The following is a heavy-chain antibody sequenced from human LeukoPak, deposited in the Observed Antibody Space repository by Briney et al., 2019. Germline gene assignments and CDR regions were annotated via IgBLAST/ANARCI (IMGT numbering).Heavy chain of an antibody. CDR3: AKDMVGLENYYYIDY. D-gene: IGHD3-10*01. CDR2: ITWDSGKI. V-gene: IGHV3-9*01. Sequence: PGGSLRLSCAASGSNFEDYAMHWVRQAPGKGLEWVSGITWDSGKIFYADSVKGRFTVSRDNAKNSLYLQMNSLRPGDTALYYCAKDMVGLENYYYIDYWGQGTLVTVSS. J-gene: IGHJ4*02. CDR1: GSNFEDYA.